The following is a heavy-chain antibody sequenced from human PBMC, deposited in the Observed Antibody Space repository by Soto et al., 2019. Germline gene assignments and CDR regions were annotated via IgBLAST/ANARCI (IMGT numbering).Heavy chain of an antibody. D-gene: IGHD3-10*01. CDR3: ARRGYGPGFPYYYGMDV. J-gene: IGHJ6*02. Sequence: QVQLQESGPGLVKPSETLSLTCTVSGGSMSSYYWSWIRQPPGKGLEWIGYIYYSGSTNYNPSLKSRVTMSVDTPKNPFPLKLSSVTAADTAVYYCARRGYGPGFPYYYGMDVWGQGTTVTVSS. CDR1: GGSMSSYY. V-gene: IGHV4-59*01. CDR2: IYYSGST.